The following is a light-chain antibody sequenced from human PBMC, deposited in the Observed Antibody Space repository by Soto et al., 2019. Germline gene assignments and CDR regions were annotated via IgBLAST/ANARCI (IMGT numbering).Light chain of an antibody. CDR3: QHSYSTWWT. CDR1: QSISSY. CDR2: AAS. V-gene: IGKV1-39*01. J-gene: IGKJ1*01. Sequence: DIQMTQSPSSLSASVGDRVTITCRASQSISSYLNWYQQKPGKAPKLLIYAASSLQSRVPSRFSGSGSCTDFTLTISSLQPEDFATYYCQHSYSTWWTFGQGTKVEIK.